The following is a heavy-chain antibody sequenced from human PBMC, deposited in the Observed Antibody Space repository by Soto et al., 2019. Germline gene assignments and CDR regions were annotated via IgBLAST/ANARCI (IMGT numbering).Heavy chain of an antibody. V-gene: IGHV3-48*01. CDR3: ARRAYCSGGSCYSGYYYYMDV. D-gene: IGHD2-15*01. J-gene: IGHJ6*03. Sequence: LRLSCAASGFTFSSYSMSWVRQAPGKGLEWVSYISSSSTIYYADSVKGRFTISRDNAKNSLYLQMNSLRAEDTAVYYCARRAYCSGGSCYSGYYYYMDVWGKGTTVTVSS. CDR2: ISSSSTI. CDR1: GFTFSSYS.